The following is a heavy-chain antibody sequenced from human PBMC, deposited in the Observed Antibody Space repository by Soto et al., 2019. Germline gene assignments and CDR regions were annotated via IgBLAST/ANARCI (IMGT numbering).Heavy chain of an antibody. CDR3: ARVLEGYYYGWGRFAY. D-gene: IGHD3-10*01. J-gene: IGHJ4*02. V-gene: IGHV3-21*01. CDR2: ISSGSTYI. CDR1: GFTFNTYG. Sequence: EVQLVESGGGLVKPGGSLRLSCAASGFTFNTYGMNWVRQAPGKGLEWVSSISSGSTYIYYADSVKGRFTISRDNAKNSLYLQMNSLRAEDTAVYYCARVLEGYYYGWGRFAYWGQGTLVTVSS.